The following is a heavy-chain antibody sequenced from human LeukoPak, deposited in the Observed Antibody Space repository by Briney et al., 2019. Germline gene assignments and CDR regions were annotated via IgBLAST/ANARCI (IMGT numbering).Heavy chain of an antibody. CDR3: ARDDTAMATGSTFDY. CDR2: INPSGGST. V-gene: IGHV1-46*01. D-gene: IGHD5-18*01. CDR1: GYTFTSYY. Sequence: ASVKVSCKASGYTFTSYYMHWVRQAPGQGLEWMGTINPSGGSTSYAQKFQGRVTMTRDTSTSTVYMELSSLRSEDTAVYYCARDDTAMATGSTFDYWGQGTLVTVSS. J-gene: IGHJ4*02.